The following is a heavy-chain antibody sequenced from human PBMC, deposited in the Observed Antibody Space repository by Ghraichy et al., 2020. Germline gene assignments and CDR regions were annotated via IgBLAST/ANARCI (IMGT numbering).Heavy chain of an antibody. CDR2: LFSGGST. CDR1: GFSVSSNY. V-gene: IGHV3-66*01. Sequence: GGSLRLSCAASGFSVSSNYMSWVRQAPGKGLDWVSVLFSGGSTYYADSVKGRSTISRDNSKNTLLLQMNSLRAEDTAVYYCTRAGVEWFDYNDRYYYYGMDVWGLGTTVTVSS. J-gene: IGHJ6*02. D-gene: IGHD3-10*01. CDR3: TRAGVEWFDYNDRYYYYGMDV.